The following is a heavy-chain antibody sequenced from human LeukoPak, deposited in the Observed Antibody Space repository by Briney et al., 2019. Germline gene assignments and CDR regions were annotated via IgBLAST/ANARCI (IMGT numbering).Heavy chain of an antibody. CDR3: AKDSYSHNGIYDALDI. D-gene: IGHD2-8*01. CDR2: IGGGPV. V-gene: IGHV3-23*01. Sequence: GGSLRLSCAASGFTFNNYAMTWVRQAPGKGLEWVSTIGGGPVYYADSVKDRFTISRDNSKNTLFLQMNSLRAEDTAIYYCAKDSYSHNGIYDALDIWGQGTKVTVSS. J-gene: IGHJ3*02. CDR1: GFTFNNYA.